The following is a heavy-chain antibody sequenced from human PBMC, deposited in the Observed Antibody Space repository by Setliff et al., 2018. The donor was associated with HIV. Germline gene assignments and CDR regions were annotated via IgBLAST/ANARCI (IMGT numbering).Heavy chain of an antibody. CDR2: IYHSGST. J-gene: IGHJ4*02. CDR1: GHSISSNYY. CDR3: ARDAGVNYDVLTGYFPFDY. Sequence: SETLSLTCAVSGHSISSNYYWGWLRQSPGKGLEWIGSIYHSGSTYYNPSPKSRVTISLDTSKNQFSLKLNSVTAADTAVYYCARDAGVNYDVLTGYFPFDYWGQGTLVTVSS. V-gene: IGHV4-38-2*02. D-gene: IGHD3-9*01.